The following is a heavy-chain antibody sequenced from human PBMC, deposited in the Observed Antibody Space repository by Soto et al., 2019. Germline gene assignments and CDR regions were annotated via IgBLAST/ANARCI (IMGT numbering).Heavy chain of an antibody. CDR3: AGVPATIGAFDI. Sequence: QVQLQESGPGLVKPSQTLSLTCTVSGVSISSGDYSWSWIRQPPGKGLEWIGYIYYSGSTYYTPSLKSRVTISVDTYKNQFSLKLSSVTAADTAVYYCAGVPATIGAFDIWGQGTMVTVSS. D-gene: IGHD2-2*02. V-gene: IGHV4-30-4*01. J-gene: IGHJ3*02. CDR2: IYYSGST. CDR1: GVSISSGDYS.